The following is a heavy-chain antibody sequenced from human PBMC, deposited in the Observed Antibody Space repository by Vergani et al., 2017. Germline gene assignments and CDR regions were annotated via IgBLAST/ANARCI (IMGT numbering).Heavy chain of an antibody. CDR1: GFTFSSYG. D-gene: IGHD6-13*01. CDR3: ARDSSSGLAGAFDI. J-gene: IGHJ3*02. Sequence: QVQLVESGGGVVQPGRSLRLSCAASGFTFSSYGMHWVRQAPGKGLEWVAVIWYDGSNKYYADSVKGRFTISRDNSKNTLYLQMNSLRAEDTAVYYCARDSSSGLAGAFDIWGQGTMVTVSS. CDR2: IWYDGSNK. V-gene: IGHV3-33*01.